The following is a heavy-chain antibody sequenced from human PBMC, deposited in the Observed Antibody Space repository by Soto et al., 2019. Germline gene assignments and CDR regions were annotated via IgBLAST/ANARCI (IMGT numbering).Heavy chain of an antibody. V-gene: IGHV3-48*03. CDR2: IHPAGQPI. CDR3: ARRGST. Sequence: EVQLVESGGGLVQPGGSLRLSCVASGFTFSSSEMYWVRQAPGKGLEWVSYIHPAGQPIFFADSVKGRFTISRDNAKKSVYLQMNILRAEYTAVYYCARRGSTWGQGTMVTVSS. D-gene: IGHD2-2*01. J-gene: IGHJ3*01. CDR1: GFTFSSSE.